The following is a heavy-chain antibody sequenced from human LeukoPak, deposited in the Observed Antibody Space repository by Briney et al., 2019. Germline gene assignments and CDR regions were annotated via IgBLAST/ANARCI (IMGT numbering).Heavy chain of an antibody. V-gene: IGHV4-59*01. CDR3: ASGGGPYYDSSGPIQH. Sequence: SETLSLTCNVSGCSISSYYWSWIRQPPGKGLEWIGDIYYSGSTNYNPSLKSRLTISVDTSKNQFSLKLSSVTAADTAVYYCASGGGPYYDSSGPIQHWGQGTLVTVSS. J-gene: IGHJ1*01. D-gene: IGHD3-22*01. CDR1: GCSISSYY. CDR2: IYYSGST.